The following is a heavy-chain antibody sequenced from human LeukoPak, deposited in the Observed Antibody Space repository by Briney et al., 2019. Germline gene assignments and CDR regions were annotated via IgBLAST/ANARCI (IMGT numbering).Heavy chain of an antibody. CDR3: ARPMDIVASAPFDY. J-gene: IGHJ4*02. V-gene: IGHV3-7*01. CDR1: GFTFSSYW. Sequence: PGGSLRLSCAASGFTFSSYWMSWVRKAPAKGLEWVANIKQDGSEKYYVDAVKGRFTISRDNAKNSLYLLMNSLRAEDTAVYYCARPMDIVASAPFDYWGQGTLVTVSS. D-gene: IGHD5-12*01. CDR2: IKQDGSEK.